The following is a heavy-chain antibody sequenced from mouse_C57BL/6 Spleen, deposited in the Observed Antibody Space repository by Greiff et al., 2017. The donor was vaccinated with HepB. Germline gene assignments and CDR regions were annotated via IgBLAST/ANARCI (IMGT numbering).Heavy chain of an antibody. D-gene: IGHD1-1*01. Sequence: QVQLQQSGAELARPGASVKMSCKASGYTFTSYTMHWVKQRPGQGLEWIGYINPSSGYTKYNQKFKDKATLTADKSSSTAYKQLSSLTSEDSAVYYCERITTVVEEDWYFDVWGTGTTVTVSS. J-gene: IGHJ1*03. CDR2: INPSSGYT. V-gene: IGHV1-4*01. CDR3: ERITTVVEEDWYFDV. CDR1: GYTFTSYT.